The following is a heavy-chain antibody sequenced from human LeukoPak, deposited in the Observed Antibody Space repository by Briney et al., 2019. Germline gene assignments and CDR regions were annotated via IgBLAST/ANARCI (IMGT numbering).Heavy chain of an antibody. D-gene: IGHD4-23*01. V-gene: IGHV1-18*01. CDR1: GSTYTNYG. CDR3: AQIGYGGNWAHY. J-gene: IGHJ4*02. Sequence: ASMNVSCKVSGSTYTNYGITWVRQAPGQGLAWMGWISVYNGNTNYAQKLQGRVTMTADTSTSTAYLQLRTLSSDDTAVYYCAQIGYGGNWAHYWGQGTLVTVSS. CDR2: ISVYNGNT.